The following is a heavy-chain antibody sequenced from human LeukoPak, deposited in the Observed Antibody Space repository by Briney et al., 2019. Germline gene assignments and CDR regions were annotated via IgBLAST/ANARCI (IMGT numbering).Heavy chain of an antibody. CDR1: GFTFSSYD. D-gene: IGHD5-18*01. J-gene: IGHJ4*02. Sequence: GGSLRLSCAASGFTFSSYDMHWVRQAPGKGLEWVAVISYDGSNKYYADSVKGRFTISRDNSKNTLYLQMNSLRAEDTAVYYCAKSGGVDTAIYFDYWGQGTLVTVSS. CDR3: AKSGGVDTAIYFDY. CDR2: ISYDGSNK. V-gene: IGHV3-30*18.